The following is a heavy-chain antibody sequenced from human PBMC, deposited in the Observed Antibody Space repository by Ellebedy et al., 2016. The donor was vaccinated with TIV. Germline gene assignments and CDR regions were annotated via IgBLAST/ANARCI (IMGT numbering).Heavy chain of an antibody. CDR1: GFTFSSNW. J-gene: IGHJ4*02. CDR3: SSHVGTSMTH. CDR2: IKQDGSER. Sequence: GESLKISXAASGFTFSSNWMSWVRQAPGKGLEWVANIKQDGSERHYVGSVKGRFTISRDNAKSSLYLQMNSLRVEDTALYYCSSHVGTSMTHWGQGTLVTVSS. V-gene: IGHV3-7*01. D-gene: IGHD5-18*01.